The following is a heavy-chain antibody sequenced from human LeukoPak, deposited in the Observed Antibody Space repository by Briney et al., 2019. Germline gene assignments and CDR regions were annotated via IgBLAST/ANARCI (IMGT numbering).Heavy chain of an antibody. CDR3: ARAGYSYGQSESGY. J-gene: IGHJ4*02. CDR2: IKQDGSEK. Sequence: GGSLRLSCAASGFTFSSYWMSWVRQAPGKGLEWVANIKQDGSEKYYVDSVKGRFTISRDNAKNSLYLQMNSLRAEDTAVYYCARAGYSYGQSESGYWGQGTLVTVSS. D-gene: IGHD5-18*01. CDR1: GFTFSSYW. V-gene: IGHV3-7*01.